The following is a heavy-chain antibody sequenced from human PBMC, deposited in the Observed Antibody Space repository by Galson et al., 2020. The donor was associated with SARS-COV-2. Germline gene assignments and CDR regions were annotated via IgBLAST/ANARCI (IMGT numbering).Heavy chain of an antibody. CDR2: ISWNSGQI. CDR3: VKGLGSGTGAYSNY. J-gene: IGHJ4*02. CDR1: GFTFDNHA. V-gene: IGHV3-9*01. D-gene: IGHD3-10*01. Sequence: GGSLRLSCAASGFTFDNHAMHWVRQGPGKGLEWVSGISWNSGQITYADSVRGRFTISRDNAKNSLYLQMNSLRAEDTALYYCVKGLGSGTGAYSNYWGQGTLVTVSS.